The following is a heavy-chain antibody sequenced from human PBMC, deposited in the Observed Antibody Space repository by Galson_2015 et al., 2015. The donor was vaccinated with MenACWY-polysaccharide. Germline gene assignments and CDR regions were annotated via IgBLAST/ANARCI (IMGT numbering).Heavy chain of an antibody. CDR1: VTDH. CDR2: MSYSGRG. Sequence: VTDHWRWLRQPPGKGLEWIGSMSYSGRGNSNPSLRSRVTVLIDTSKNQFSLRLTSVTAADTAMYYCAREPTYSGSFGWFDPWGQGTLVTVSS. D-gene: IGHD1-26*01. V-gene: IGHV4-61*01. J-gene: IGHJ5*02. CDR3: AREPTYSGSFGWFDP.